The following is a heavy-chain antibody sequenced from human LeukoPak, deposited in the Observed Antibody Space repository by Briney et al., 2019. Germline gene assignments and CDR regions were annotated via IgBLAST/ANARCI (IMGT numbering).Heavy chain of an antibody. CDR3: ARDRGVEMATMGLDY. Sequence: GGSLRLSCAASGFTFSSYSMNWVRQAPGKGLEWVSSISSSSSYIYYADSVKGRFTISRDNAKNSLYLQMNSLRAEDTAVYYCARDRGVEMATMGLDYWGRGTLVTVSS. CDR2: ISSSSSYI. D-gene: IGHD5-24*01. V-gene: IGHV3-21*01. CDR1: GFTFSSYS. J-gene: IGHJ4*02.